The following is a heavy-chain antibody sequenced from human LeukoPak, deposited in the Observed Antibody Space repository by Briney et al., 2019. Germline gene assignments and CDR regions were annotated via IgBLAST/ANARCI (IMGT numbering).Heavy chain of an antibody. CDR1: GGSISSYY. CDR2: IYYSGST. J-gene: IGHJ4*02. CDR3: ARVSIQTDDFWSGYLPHYFDY. V-gene: IGHV4-59*08. D-gene: IGHD3-3*01. Sequence: SETLSLTCTVSGGSISSYYWSWIRQPPGKGLEWIGYIYYSGSTNYNPSLKSRVTISVDTSKNQFSLKLSSVTAADTAVYYCARVSIQTDDFWSGYLPHYFDYWGQGTLVTVSS.